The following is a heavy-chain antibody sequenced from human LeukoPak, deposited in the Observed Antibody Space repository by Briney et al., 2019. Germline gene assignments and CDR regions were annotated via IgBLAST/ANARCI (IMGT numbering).Heavy chain of an antibody. CDR2: ISSGTTI. D-gene: IGHD3-10*01. J-gene: IGHJ4*02. CDR1: GFTFSNYY. V-gene: IGHV3-69-1*01. CDR3: ARDVVRGVNDY. Sequence: GGSLRLSCAASGFTFSNYYMNWIRQAPGKGLEWVSYISSGTTIYYADSVKGRFTISRDNAKNSLYLQMNSLRAEDTAVYYCARDVVRGVNDYWGQGTLVTVSS.